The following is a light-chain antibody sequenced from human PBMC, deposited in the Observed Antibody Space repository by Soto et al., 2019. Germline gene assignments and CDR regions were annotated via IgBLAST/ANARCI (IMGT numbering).Light chain of an antibody. CDR3: QTWGTGIVV. J-gene: IGLJ2*01. CDR2: LNTDGSH. Sequence: QPVLTQSPSASASLGASAKLTCTLSSGHSSYAIAWHQQQPEKGPRYLMKLNTDGSHSKGDGIPDRFSGSISGAERYLTISSLQSEDEADYYCQTWGTGIVVFGGGTKLTVL. CDR1: SGHSSYA. V-gene: IGLV4-69*02.